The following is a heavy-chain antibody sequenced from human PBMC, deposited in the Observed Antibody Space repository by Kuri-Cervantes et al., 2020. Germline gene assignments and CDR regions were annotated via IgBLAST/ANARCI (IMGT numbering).Heavy chain of an antibody. J-gene: IGHJ6*02. CDR1: GFTVSSNY. Sequence: GGSLRLSCAASGFTVSSNYMSWVRQAPGKGLEWVSVIYSGGSTYYADSVKGRFTISRDNAKNSLYLQMNSLRAEDTAVYYCAREYSSGWYHYYYYYGMDVWGQGTTVTVSS. V-gene: IGHV3-53*01. D-gene: IGHD6-19*01. CDR2: IYSGGST. CDR3: AREYSSGWYHYYYYYGMDV.